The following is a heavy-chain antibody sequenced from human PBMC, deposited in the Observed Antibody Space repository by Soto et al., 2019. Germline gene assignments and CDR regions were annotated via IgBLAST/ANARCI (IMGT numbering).Heavy chain of an antibody. Sequence: GGSLRLSCAASGFTFSSYWMSWVRQAPGKGLEWVANINQDGSVKYYVVSVKGRFTISRDNAKNSLYLQMNSLRAEDTAVYYCARDMGGSCYPHWGQGTLVTVSS. D-gene: IGHD2-15*01. J-gene: IGHJ4*02. CDR2: INQDGSVK. V-gene: IGHV3-7*01. CDR1: GFTFSSYW. CDR3: ARDMGGSCYPH.